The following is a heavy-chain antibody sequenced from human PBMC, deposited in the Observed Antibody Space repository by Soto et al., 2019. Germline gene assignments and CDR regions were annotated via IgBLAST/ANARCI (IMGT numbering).Heavy chain of an antibody. CDR3: AREALIDGDYGLDAFDI. J-gene: IGHJ3*02. CDR2: ISYDGSNK. V-gene: IGHV3-30-3*01. D-gene: IGHD4-17*01. Sequence: GGSLRLSCAASGFTFSSYAMHWVRQAPGKGLEWVAVISYDGSNKYYADSVKGRFTISRDNSKNTLYLQMNSLRAEDTAVYYCAREALIDGDYGLDAFDIWGQGTMVTVSS. CDR1: GFTFSSYA.